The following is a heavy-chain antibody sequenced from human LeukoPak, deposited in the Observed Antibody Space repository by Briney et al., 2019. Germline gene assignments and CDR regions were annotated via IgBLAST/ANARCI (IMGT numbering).Heavy chain of an antibody. V-gene: IGHV3-30-3*01. CDR2: ISYDGSNR. J-gene: IGHJ4*02. CDR3: ARVTVAIDY. Sequence: GGSLRLSCAASGFTFSRYALHWVRQAPGKGLEWVALISYDGSNRDYADSVKGRFTISRDNSKNTLYLQMNSPRAEDTAVYYCARVTVAIDYWGQGTLVTVSS. CDR1: GFTFSRYA. D-gene: IGHD5-12*01.